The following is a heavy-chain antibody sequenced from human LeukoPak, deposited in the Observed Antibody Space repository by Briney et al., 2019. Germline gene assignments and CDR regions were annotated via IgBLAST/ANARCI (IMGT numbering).Heavy chain of an antibody. CDR1: GFTFSTYS. CDR2: ISSLSGTI. D-gene: IGHD3-3*01. V-gene: IGHV3-48*01. CDR3: ARTDYDFWSGYRTGLDY. Sequence: GGSLRLSCAASGFTFSTYSMNWVRQAPGKGLEWVSYISSLSGTIYYADSVKGRFTISRDNAKNSLYLQMNSLRAEDTAVYYCARTDYDFWSGYRTGLDYWGQGTLVTVSS. J-gene: IGHJ4*02.